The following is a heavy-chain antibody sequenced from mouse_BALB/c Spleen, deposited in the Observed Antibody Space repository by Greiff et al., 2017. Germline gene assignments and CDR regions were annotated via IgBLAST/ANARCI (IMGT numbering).Heavy chain of an antibody. J-gene: IGHJ2*01. CDR1: GYTFTSYW. D-gene: IGHD1-1*01. Sequence: VQLQQSGAELAKPGASVKMSCKASGYTFTSYWMHWVKQRPGQGLEWIGYINPSTGYTEYNQKFKDKATLTADKSSSTAYMQLSSLTSEDSAVYYCAIITTVVDYWGQGTTLTVSS. CDR2: INPSTGYT. V-gene: IGHV1-7*01. CDR3: AIITTVVDY.